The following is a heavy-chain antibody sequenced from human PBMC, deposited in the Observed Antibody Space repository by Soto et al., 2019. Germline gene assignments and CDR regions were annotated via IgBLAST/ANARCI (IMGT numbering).Heavy chain of an antibody. Sequence: GGSLRLSCAASGFTFSSYSMNWVRQAPGKGLEWVSSISSSSSYIYYADSVKGRFTISRDNAKNSLYLQMNSLRAEDTAVYYCAREGSDFWSGYYLYWGQGTLVTVSS. CDR2: ISSSSSYI. CDR3: AREGSDFWSGYYLY. CDR1: GFTFSSYS. D-gene: IGHD3-3*01. J-gene: IGHJ4*02. V-gene: IGHV3-21*01.